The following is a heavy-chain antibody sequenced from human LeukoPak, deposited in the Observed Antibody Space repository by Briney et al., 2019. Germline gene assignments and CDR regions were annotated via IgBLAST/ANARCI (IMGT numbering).Heavy chain of an antibody. D-gene: IGHD1-1*01. CDR3: ARRTTGTGPFDY. CDR1: GGSISSYF. CDR2: IYYSGST. V-gene: IGHV4-59*08. Sequence: PSETLSLTCIVSGGSISSYFWSWLRQPPGKGLEWIAYIYYSGSTNYNPSLKSRVTISVDTSKNQFSLKLSSVTAADTAVYYCARRTTGTGPFDYWGQGTLVTVSS. J-gene: IGHJ4*02.